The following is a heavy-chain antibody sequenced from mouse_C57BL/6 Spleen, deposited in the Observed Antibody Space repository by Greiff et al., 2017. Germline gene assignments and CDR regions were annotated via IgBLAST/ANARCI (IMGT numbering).Heavy chain of an antibody. CDR1: GFTFSDYG. CDR2: ISSGSSNI. Sequence: EVKLMESGGGLVKPGGSLKLSCAASGFTFSDYGMHWVRQAPEKGLEWVAYISSGSSNIYYADTVKGRFTISRDNAKNTLFLQMTSLRSEDTAMYYGARDNGNYGYYFDYWGQGTTLTVSS. V-gene: IGHV5-17*01. J-gene: IGHJ2*01. CDR3: ARDNGNYGYYFDY. D-gene: IGHD2-1*01.